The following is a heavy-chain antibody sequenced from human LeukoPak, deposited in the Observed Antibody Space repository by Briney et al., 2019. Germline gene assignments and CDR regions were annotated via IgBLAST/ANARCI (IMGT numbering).Heavy chain of an antibody. Sequence: ASVKVSCKASGYTFTSYDNNWVRQATGQGLEWMGWMNPNSGNTGYAQKFQGRVTMTRNTSISTAYMELSSLRSEDTAVYYCARKSGRLQPIDYWGQGTLVTVSS. CDR2: MNPNSGNT. V-gene: IGHV1-8*01. CDR3: ARKSGRLQPIDY. CDR1: GYTFTSYD. D-gene: IGHD1-1*01. J-gene: IGHJ4*02.